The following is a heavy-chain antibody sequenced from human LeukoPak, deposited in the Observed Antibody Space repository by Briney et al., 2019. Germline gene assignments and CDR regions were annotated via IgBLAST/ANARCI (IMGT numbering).Heavy chain of an antibody. J-gene: IGHJ5*02. CDR3: ASSPRHYDSSGYYYWFDP. CDR1: GGSISSSSYY. Sequence: PSETLSLTCTVSGGSISSSSYYWGWIRQPPGKGLEWIGSIYYSGSTNYNPSLKSRVTISVDTSKNQFSLKLSSVTAADTAVYYCASSPRHYDSSGYYYWFDPWGQGTLVTVSS. D-gene: IGHD3-22*01. V-gene: IGHV4-39*07. CDR2: IYYSGST.